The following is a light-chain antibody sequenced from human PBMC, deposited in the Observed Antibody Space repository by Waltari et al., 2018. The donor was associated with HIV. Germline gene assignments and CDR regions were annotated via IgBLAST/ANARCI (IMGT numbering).Light chain of an antibody. CDR3: QQYSSSLPLT. Sequence: DIVMTQSPDSLAVSLGERATINCTSSRTVFYSSDNRNYLAWYLQRPGQSPKVLIFWASTRAYGVPARFSGSGSGTDFSLTLSSLQADDVGIYYCQQYSSSLPLTFGGGTKVEIK. J-gene: IGKJ4*01. V-gene: IGKV4-1*01. CDR2: WAS. CDR1: RTVFYSSDNRNY.